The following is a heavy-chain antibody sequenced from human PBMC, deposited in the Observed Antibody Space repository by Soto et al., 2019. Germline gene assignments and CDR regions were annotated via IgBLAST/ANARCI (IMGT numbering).Heavy chain of an antibody. V-gene: IGHV3-23*01. CDR2: ISGSGGST. D-gene: IGHD3-10*01. CDR3: AKGRSGNYYNLESFDI. Sequence: EVQLLESGGGLVQPGGSLRLSCAASGFTFSSYAMSWVRQAPGKGLEWVAAISGSGGSTYYADSVKGRFTISRDNAKNTLYLQMNSLIAEDTAVYYCAKGRSGNYYNLESFDIWGQGTMVTVSS. CDR1: GFTFSSYA. J-gene: IGHJ3*02.